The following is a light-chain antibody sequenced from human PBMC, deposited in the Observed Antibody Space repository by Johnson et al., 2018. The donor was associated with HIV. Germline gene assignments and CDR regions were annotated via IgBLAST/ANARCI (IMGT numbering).Light chain of an antibody. CDR1: SSNIGNNY. CDR3: GTWDSSLSAPLYV. J-gene: IGLJ1*01. Sequence: QSALTQPPSVSAAPGQKVTISCSGSSSNIGNNYVSWYQQLPGTAPKLLIYENNKRPSGIPDRFSGSKSGTSATLGITGLQTGDEADYYCGTWDSSLSAPLYVFGTGTKVTVL. V-gene: IGLV1-51*02. CDR2: ENN.